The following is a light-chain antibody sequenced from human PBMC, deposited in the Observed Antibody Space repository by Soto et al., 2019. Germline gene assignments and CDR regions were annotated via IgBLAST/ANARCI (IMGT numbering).Light chain of an antibody. V-gene: IGKV1-5*01. CDR1: HSISSW. Sequence: IDMPQSPSTLSAPVGDRVTITFRASHSISSWLAWYQQKPWKAPKLLIYESSSLESGVQSTFSGSGSGTEFTLSISGLQPDDFANYYCQQYNSYSPTLGQGTKVEIK. J-gene: IGKJ1*01. CDR2: ESS. CDR3: QQYNSYSPT.